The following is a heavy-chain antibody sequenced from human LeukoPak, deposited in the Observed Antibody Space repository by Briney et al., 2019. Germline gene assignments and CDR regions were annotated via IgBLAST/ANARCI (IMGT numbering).Heavy chain of an antibody. D-gene: IGHD5-24*01. Sequence: GGSLRLSCAASGFTFDDYAIHWVRQAPGKGLEWVSLISGDGGSTYYADSVKGRFTISRDNSKNSLYLQMNSLRTEDTALYYCAKDRRFGWLQLGYYFDYWGQGTLVTVSS. CDR1: GFTFDDYA. J-gene: IGHJ4*02. CDR2: ISGDGGST. CDR3: AKDRRFGWLQLGYYFDY. V-gene: IGHV3-43*02.